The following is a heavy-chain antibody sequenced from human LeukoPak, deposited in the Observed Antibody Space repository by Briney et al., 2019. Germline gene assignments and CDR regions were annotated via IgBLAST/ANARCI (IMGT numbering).Heavy chain of an antibody. V-gene: IGHV3-33*01. Sequence: GGSLRLSCAACGFIFSSYGMHWVRQAPGKGLEWVAVIWSDGSNQYYADSVKGRFTISRENSNNTLYLQMNSLRAEDTAVYYCARDYHSSFDYWGQGTLVTVSS. CDR1: GFIFSSYG. CDR2: IWSDGSNQ. J-gene: IGHJ4*02. CDR3: ARDYHSSFDY. D-gene: IGHD2-21*01.